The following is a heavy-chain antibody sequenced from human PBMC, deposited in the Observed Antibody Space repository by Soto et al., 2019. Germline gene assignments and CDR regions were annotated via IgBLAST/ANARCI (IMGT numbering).Heavy chain of an antibody. CDR2: VVVGSGRT. D-gene: IGHD2-15*01. V-gene: IGHV1-58*01. CDR3: AAERYSGGGCSWFAM. CDR1: GFAFTNSA. J-gene: IGHJ3*01. Sequence: SVKVYCKTFGFAFTNSAVQWVRQALGQRLEGVGWVVVGSGRTNYARNFQERVTISRDMSTSTAYMELSSLTSEDTAVYYCAAERYSGGGCSWFAMWGQGTMVTGSS.